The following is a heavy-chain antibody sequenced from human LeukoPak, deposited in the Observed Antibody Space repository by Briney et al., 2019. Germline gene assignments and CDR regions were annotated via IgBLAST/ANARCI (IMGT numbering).Heavy chain of an antibody. Sequence: TGGSLSLSCAPSGFSLSTYGVHWVRQAPGRGLEWVTVISYDGSDKYYADSVKGRFTISRDNSRNTLYLQMNSLRVEDTAVYSCAKEVGTFTLDYWGEGSLVTVSS. D-gene: IGHD1-26*01. J-gene: IGHJ4*02. CDR2: ISYDGSDK. CDR3: AKEVGTFTLDY. CDR1: GFSLSTYG. V-gene: IGHV3-30*18.